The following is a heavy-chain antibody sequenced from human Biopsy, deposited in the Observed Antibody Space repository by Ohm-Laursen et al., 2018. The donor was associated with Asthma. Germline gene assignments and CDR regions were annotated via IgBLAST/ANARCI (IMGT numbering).Heavy chain of an antibody. CDR1: GGTFSSYA. CDR2: IIPIFGTA. D-gene: IGHD1-7*01. Sequence: SVKVSCKASGGTFSSYAISWVRQAPGQGLEWMGGIIPIFGTANYAQKFQGRVTITADESTSTAYMELSSLRSEDTAVYYCAKDPHNSYLASLRTKFNYYYYGMDVWGQGTTVTVSS. J-gene: IGHJ6*02. V-gene: IGHV1-69*13. CDR3: AKDPHNSYLASLRTKFNYYYYGMDV.